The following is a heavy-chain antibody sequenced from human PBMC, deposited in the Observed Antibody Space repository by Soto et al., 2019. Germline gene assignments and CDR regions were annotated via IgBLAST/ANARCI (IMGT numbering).Heavy chain of an antibody. Sequence: QVQLVQSGAEVKKPGASVKVSCKASGYTFTSYDINWVRQATGQGLEWMGWMNPNSGNTGYAQKFQGRVTMTRNTSISTAYMELSSLRSEDTAVYYCARGEYYYDSSGSFGMDVWDQGTTVTVSS. CDR2: MNPNSGNT. CDR3: ARGEYYYDSSGSFGMDV. V-gene: IGHV1-8*01. D-gene: IGHD3-22*01. J-gene: IGHJ6*02. CDR1: GYTFTSYD.